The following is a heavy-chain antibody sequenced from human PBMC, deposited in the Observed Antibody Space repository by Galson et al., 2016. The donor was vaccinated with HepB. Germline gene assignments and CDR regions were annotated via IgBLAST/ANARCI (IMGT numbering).Heavy chain of an antibody. D-gene: IGHD6-19*01. CDR3: ATMNSGWFYFDF. V-gene: IGHV3-53*01. CDR2: IYRGGST. Sequence: SLRLSCAASGFNVGSNYMSWVRQAPGKGLEWVSVIYRGGSTYYLDSVQGRFTLSRGNSKNTLYLQMNSLRAEDSAIYYFATMNSGWFYFDFWGQGSLVTVSS. J-gene: IGHJ4*02. CDR1: GFNVGSNY.